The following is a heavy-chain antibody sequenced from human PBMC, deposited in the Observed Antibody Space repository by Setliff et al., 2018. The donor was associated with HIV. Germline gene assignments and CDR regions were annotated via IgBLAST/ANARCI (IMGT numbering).Heavy chain of an antibody. Sequence: GGSLRLSCAASGFIFSSKWMHWVRQVPGKGLVWVSRIDTDGSITSYADSVKGRFTISRDNAKSTLYLQMNNLRAEDTALYYCATDVAGKYDYWGQGTLVPSPQ. D-gene: IGHD2-15*01. CDR1: GFIFSSKW. CDR3: ATDVAGKYDY. CDR2: IDTDGSIT. V-gene: IGHV3-74*01. J-gene: IGHJ4*02.